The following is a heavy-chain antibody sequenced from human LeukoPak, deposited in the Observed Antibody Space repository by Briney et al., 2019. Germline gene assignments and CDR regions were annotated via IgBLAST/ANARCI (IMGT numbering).Heavy chain of an antibody. V-gene: IGHV3-15*01. CDR3: AKDRYGDYPSNWFDP. D-gene: IGHD4-17*01. CDR2: IKRKSNGATT. J-gene: IGHJ5*02. Sequence: GGSLRLSCAASGFTFTNAWMHWVRQAPGREPEWVGRIKRKSNGATTDYAAPVKGRFTISRDDSKNTLYLQMDSLKTEDTAIYYCAKDRYGDYPSNWFDPWGQGTLVTVSS. CDR1: GFTFTNAW.